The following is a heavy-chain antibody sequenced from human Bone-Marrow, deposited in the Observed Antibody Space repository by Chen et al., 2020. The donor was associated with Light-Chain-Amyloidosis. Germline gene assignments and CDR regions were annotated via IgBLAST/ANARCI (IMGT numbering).Heavy chain of an antibody. Sequence: EVQLEETGGGLTQPGGSLRLPCAASGFPVSGNYMAWVRQAPGKGLEWVSVIYSGGSTKHADSVKGRFSISRDSSKNTLYLQMNSLRAEDTAVYYCARGRLHYYDLYYFDYWGQGTLVTVSP. V-gene: IGHV3-53*02. D-gene: IGHD3-22*01. CDR1: GFPVSGNY. CDR3: ARGRLHYYDLYYFDY. J-gene: IGHJ4*02. CDR2: IYSGGST.